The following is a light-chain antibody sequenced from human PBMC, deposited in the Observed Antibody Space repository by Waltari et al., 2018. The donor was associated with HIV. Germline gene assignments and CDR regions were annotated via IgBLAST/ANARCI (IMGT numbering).Light chain of an antibody. J-gene: IGLJ1*01. CDR3: QAYDSSLSGYV. V-gene: IGLV1-40*01. CDR2: ENT. Sequence: QSVLTQPPSVSGAPGQRVTISCTGSSSNIGAGYDVHWYQQLPGTAPKLLIDENTSRPSGVPGQISGSKSGTSASLAIAGLQAGDEADYYCQAYDSSLSGYVFGTGTKVTVL. CDR1: SSNIGAGYD.